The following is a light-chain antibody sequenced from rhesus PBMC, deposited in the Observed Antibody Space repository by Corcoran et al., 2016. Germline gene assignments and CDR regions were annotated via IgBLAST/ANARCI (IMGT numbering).Light chain of an antibody. V-gene: IGKV1-37*01. CDR3: QQYNSAPRT. Sequence: DIQMTQSPSSLSASVGDRVTITRRASQGISSYLAWYQQKPGKAPKPLIYYASNLESGVPSRFSGRGSGTEFTLTISSLQPEDFATYYCQQYNSAPRTFGQGTKVEIK. J-gene: IGKJ1*01. CDR1: QGISSY. CDR2: YAS.